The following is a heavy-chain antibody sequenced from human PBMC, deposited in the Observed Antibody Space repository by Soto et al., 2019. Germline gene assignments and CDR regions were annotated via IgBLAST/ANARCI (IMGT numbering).Heavy chain of an antibody. V-gene: IGHV5-51*01. CDR3: ARTDGYEIEY. CDR2: IYPGDSDT. Sequence: GWSLKISCQGYGYSFVSHWIGWVRQMPGKGLEWMGVIYPGDSDTRYSPSFQGQVSISADKSITTVYLQWSSLKASDTAMYYCARTDGYEIEYWGQGTLVTVSS. J-gene: IGHJ4*02. D-gene: IGHD5-12*01. CDR1: GYSFVSHW.